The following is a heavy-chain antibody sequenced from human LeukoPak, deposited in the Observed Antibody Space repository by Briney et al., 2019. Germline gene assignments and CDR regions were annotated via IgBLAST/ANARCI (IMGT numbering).Heavy chain of an antibody. CDR3: ARQRIRHDAFHI. CDR2: INPVDSDT. J-gene: IGHJ3*02. CDR1: VYSFTSYW. V-gene: IGHV5-51*01. Sequence: GESLKISCKGSVYSFTSYWVGCVRQLPGKGLEWMGIINPVDSDTRYSPSFQGQVTISAGKSISTAYLQWSSLKASAPPLYYCARQRIRHDAFHIWGQGPMVTVSS.